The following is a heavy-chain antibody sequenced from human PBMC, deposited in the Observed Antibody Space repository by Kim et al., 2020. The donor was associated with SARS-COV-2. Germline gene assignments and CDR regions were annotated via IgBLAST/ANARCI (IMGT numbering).Heavy chain of an antibody. D-gene: IGHD1-7*01. CDR2: GSTT. Sequence: GSTTYNADSVKDRFTISREDPKNTLYLQMSSLRAEDTAVYYCVKNWNSDHWGQGTLVTVSS. V-gene: IGHV3-64D*08. CDR3: VKNWNSDH. J-gene: IGHJ5*02.